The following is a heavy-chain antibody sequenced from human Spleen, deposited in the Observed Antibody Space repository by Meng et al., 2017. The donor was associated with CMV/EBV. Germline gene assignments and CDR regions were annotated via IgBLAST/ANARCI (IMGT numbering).Heavy chain of an antibody. D-gene: IGHD4-23*01. CDR3: ASPLTTVVTAGFGY. CDR1: GYTFTGYY. CDR2: TIPILGLA. V-gene: IGHV1-69*02. Sequence: SVKVSCKASGYTFTGYYMRWVRQAPGQGLEWMGRTIPILGLANYAQKFQGRVTITADKSTNTAYMELSSLRSEDTAVYYCASPLTTVVTAGFGYWGQGTLVTVSS. J-gene: IGHJ4*02.